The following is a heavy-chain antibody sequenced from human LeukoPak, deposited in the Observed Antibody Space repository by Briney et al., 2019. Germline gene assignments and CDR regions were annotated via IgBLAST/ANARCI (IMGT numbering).Heavy chain of an antibody. V-gene: IGHV4-61*08. D-gene: IGHD6-13*01. CDR3: ARHVAPSISWPEYYFDY. CDR2: IYYSGST. J-gene: IGHJ4*02. CDR1: GGSISSGGYY. Sequence: SETLSLTCTVSGGSISSGGYYWSWIRQHPGKGLEWIGYIYYSGSTNYNPSLKSRVTISVDTSKNQFSLKLSSVTAADTAVYYCARHVAPSISWPEYYFDYWGQGTLVTVSS.